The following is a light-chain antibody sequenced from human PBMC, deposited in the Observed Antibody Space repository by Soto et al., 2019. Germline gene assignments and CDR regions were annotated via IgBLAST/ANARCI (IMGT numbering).Light chain of an antibody. CDR3: HQYNEWPLT. Sequence: ETVMTQSPAALSVSPGERATLSCRASQNVYNNLAWYQQKPGQAPRLLISHASSRATGIPARFIGSGSGTEFTLTISSLQSEDFAVYYCHQYNEWPLTFGGGTKVEIK. CDR2: HAS. J-gene: IGKJ4*01. CDR1: QNVYNN. V-gene: IGKV3-15*01.